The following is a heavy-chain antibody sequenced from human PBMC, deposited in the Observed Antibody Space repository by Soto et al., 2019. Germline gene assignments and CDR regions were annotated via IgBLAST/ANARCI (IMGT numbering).Heavy chain of an antibody. V-gene: IGHV4-38-2*01. Sequence: KPSETLSLTCAVSGFFISSGNYWGWIRKPPGKGLEWIGSIFHGGNTYYNPSLTSRVTISVDMSKNQFSLKLSSVTAADTAVYYCARARWYDAFDVWGQGTVVTVSS. D-gene: IGHD2-15*01. CDR1: GFFISSGNY. CDR2: IFHGGNT. CDR3: ARARWYDAFDV. J-gene: IGHJ3*01.